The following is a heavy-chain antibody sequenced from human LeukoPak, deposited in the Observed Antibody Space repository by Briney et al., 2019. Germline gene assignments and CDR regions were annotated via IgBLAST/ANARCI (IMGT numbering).Heavy chain of an antibody. J-gene: IGHJ4*02. CDR2: ISGSSGSI. D-gene: IGHD3-9*01. V-gene: IGHV3-21*01. Sequence: KPGGSLRLSCAAFGFTFSSYSMNWVRLAPGKGLEWVASISGSSGSIYYADSVKGRFTISRDNAKNSLYLQMNSLRAEDTAVYYCARANPPAISFFDWWGQGTLVSVSS. CDR3: ARANPPAISFFDW. CDR1: GFTFSSYS.